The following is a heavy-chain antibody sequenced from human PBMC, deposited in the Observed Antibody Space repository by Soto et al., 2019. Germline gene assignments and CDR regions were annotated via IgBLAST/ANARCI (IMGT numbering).Heavy chain of an antibody. CDR3: ARLTYSRYVPQVHFDY. CDR2: IYPGDSDT. Sequence: GESLKISCKGSGYSFTSYWIGWVRQMPGKGLEWMGIIYPGDSDTRYSPSLQGQVTISADQSLSTAYMQWSSLNASDTAMYYCARLTYSRYVPQVHFDYWGQGTLVTVSS. CDR1: GYSFTSYW. D-gene: IGHD5-12*01. J-gene: IGHJ4*02. V-gene: IGHV5-51*01.